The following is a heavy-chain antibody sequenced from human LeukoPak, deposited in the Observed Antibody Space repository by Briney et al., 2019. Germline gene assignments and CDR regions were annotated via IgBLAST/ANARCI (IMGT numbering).Heavy chain of an antibody. D-gene: IGHD2-2*01. J-gene: IGHJ4*02. CDR3: ARMRYCSSTSCYAFDY. CDR1: GGSISSGGYS. V-gene: IGHV4-30-2*01. Sequence: SETLSLTCAVSGGSISSGGYSWSWIRQPPGKGLEWIGYIYHSGSTYYNPSLKSRVTISVDRSKNQFSLKLSSVTAADTAVYCCARMRYCSSTSCYAFDYWGQGTLVTVSS. CDR2: IYHSGST.